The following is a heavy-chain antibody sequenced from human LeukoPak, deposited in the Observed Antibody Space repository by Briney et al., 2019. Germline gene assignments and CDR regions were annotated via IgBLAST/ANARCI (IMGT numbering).Heavy chain of an antibody. J-gene: IGHJ4*02. V-gene: IGHV3-7*01. Sequence: GGSLRLSCVVSGCTFNSYWMSWVRQAPGKGLEWVANIKQDGSEKYYVDSVKGRFTMSRDNAKNSLYLQMNSLRAEDTAVYYCARVQWELRGVGSYFEYWGQGALVTVSS. CDR1: GCTFNSYW. CDR2: IKQDGSEK. D-gene: IGHD1-26*01. CDR3: ARVQWELRGVGSYFEY.